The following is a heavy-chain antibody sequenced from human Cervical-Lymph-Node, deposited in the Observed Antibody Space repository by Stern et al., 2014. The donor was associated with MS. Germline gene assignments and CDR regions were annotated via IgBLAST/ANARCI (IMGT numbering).Heavy chain of an antibody. CDR3: ARDYGDYAFDY. D-gene: IGHD4-17*01. Sequence: EVQLVESGAEVKKPGESLKISCKGSGYSFTANWIAWVRQMTGKGLAWMGIIYPGDSDTRYSPSFQGQVTVSADKSISTAYLQWSSLKASDTAMYYCARDYGDYAFDYWGQGTLVTVSS. V-gene: IGHV5-51*01. J-gene: IGHJ4*02. CDR1: GYSFTANW. CDR2: IYPGDSDT.